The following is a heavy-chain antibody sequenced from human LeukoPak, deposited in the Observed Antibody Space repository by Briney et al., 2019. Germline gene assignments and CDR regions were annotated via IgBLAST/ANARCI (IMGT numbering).Heavy chain of an antibody. CDR2: IYSGGST. CDR3: ARDLLEWYFDY. D-gene: IGHD3-3*01. V-gene: IGHV3-66*01. CDR1: GLTVSSTY. Sequence: PGGSLRLSCAASGLTVSSTYMSWVRQTPGKGLEWVSVIYSGGSTYYADPVKGRFTISRDNSKNTLYLQMNSLRAEDTAVYYCARDLLEWYFDYWGQGTLVTVSS. J-gene: IGHJ4*02.